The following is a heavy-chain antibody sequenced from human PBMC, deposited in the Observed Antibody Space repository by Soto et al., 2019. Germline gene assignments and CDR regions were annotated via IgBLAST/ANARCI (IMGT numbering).Heavy chain of an antibody. CDR1: GFTFSSSW. CDR3: LKDFMGN. Sequence: QPGGSLRLSCAASGFTFSSSWLSWVRQAPGKGLEWVANIKGDGSHKNYVDSVRGRFTISRDNAKNSVYLQMDTLRVEDTAVYYCLKDFMGNWGQGTLVTVSS. CDR2: IKGDGSHK. J-gene: IGHJ4*02. D-gene: IGHD7-27*01. V-gene: IGHV3-7*01.